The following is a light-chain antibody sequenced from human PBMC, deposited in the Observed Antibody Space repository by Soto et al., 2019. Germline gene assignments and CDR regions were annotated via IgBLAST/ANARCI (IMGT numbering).Light chain of an antibody. V-gene: IGKV1-5*03. CDR2: KAS. Sequence: DLQMTQSPSTLSASVGARVTITCRASQSISSWLAWYQQKPGKAPKLLIYKASSLESGVPSRFSGIGSGTELTLTISSLQPDDGATYDGQQYNSYSGTFGQGTKVDIK. J-gene: IGKJ1*01. CDR3: QQYNSYSGT. CDR1: QSISSW.